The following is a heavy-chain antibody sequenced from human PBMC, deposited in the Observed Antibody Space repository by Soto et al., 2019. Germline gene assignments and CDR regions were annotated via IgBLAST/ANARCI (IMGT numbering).Heavy chain of an antibody. CDR3: ARDIGGVTASDAFDV. D-gene: IGHD2-21*02. Sequence: EVQLVESGGGLVQPGGSLRLSCAASGFTFRHYWMHWVRQTPGKGLVWISRINSDGSTTSSADSVRGRFSMSRDNAKNSLYLQMNSLRADDTAVYFCARDIGGVTASDAFDVWGHGTMVTVSS. CDR2: INSDGSTT. CDR1: GFTFRHYW. J-gene: IGHJ3*01. V-gene: IGHV3-74*01.